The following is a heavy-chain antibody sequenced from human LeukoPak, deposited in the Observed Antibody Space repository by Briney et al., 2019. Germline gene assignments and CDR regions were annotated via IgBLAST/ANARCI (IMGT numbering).Heavy chain of an antibody. CDR3: ARVGDDLHFDY. J-gene: IGHJ4*02. Sequence: PGGSLRLSCAASGFTFSEYYMSWIREAPGQGQEWVSYISSSGSTIYYADSVKGRFTISRDNAKNSLYLQMNSLRAEDTAVYYCARVGDDLHFDYWGQGTLVTVSS. CDR2: ISSSGSTI. D-gene: IGHD3-10*01. CDR1: GFTFSEYY. V-gene: IGHV3-11*04.